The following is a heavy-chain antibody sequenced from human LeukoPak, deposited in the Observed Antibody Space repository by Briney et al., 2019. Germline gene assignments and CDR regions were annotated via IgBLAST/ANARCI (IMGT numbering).Heavy chain of an antibody. CDR3: ARGGTYCFDGCYGTKY. D-gene: IGHD2-21*02. CDR2: IGTGPIST. V-gene: IGHV3-21*04. CDR1: GFSFSSYA. J-gene: IGHJ4*02. Sequence: PGGSLRLSCIASGFSFSSYAMNWVRQAPGKGLEWVSAIGTGPISTSTWYADSVKGRFTISRDNAKSSVFLQMNSLRDEDTAIYYCARGGTYCFDGCYGTKYWGQGILVTVSS.